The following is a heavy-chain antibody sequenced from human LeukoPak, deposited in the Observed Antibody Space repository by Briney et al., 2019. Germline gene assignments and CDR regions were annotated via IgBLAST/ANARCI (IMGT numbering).Heavy chain of an antibody. CDR1: GFTFDDYA. D-gene: IGHD6-13*01. V-gene: IGHV3-9*01. CDR2: ISWNSGSI. CDR3: AIDRQQLATSFDY. Sequence: PGGSLRLSCAASGFTFDDYAMHWVRQAPGKGLEWVSGISWNSGSIGYADSVKGRFTISRDNAKNSLYLQMNSLRAEDTAVYYCAIDRQQLATSFDYWGQGTLVTVSS. J-gene: IGHJ4*02.